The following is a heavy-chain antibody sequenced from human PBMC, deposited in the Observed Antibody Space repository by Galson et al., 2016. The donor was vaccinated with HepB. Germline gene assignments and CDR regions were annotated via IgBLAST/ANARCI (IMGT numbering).Heavy chain of an antibody. CDR1: GSTSNNAW. CDR2: IKSKDAGGTT. CDR3: TTEGWSDAQFFDY. J-gene: IGHJ4*02. Sequence: SLRLSCAASGSTSNNAWTNWVRQAPGKGLEWVGRIKSKDAGGTTDYAAPVKGRFSVSRDDSENTLYLQMNRLKTEDTAVYYCTTEGWSDAQFFDYWGQGTLVTVSS. V-gene: IGHV3-15*01. D-gene: IGHD1-1*01.